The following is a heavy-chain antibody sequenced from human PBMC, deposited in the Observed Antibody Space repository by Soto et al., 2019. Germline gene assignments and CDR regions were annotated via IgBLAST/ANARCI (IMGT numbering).Heavy chain of an antibody. CDR2: IIPILGIA. J-gene: IGHJ6*02. V-gene: IGHV1-69*02. CDR3: ARAGFDYDSSGYYLAFYYGMDV. D-gene: IGHD3-22*01. CDR1: GGTFSIYT. Sequence: SVKVSCKASGGTFSIYTISWVRQAPGQGLEWMGRIIPILGIANYAQKFRGRVTITADKSTSTAYMELSSLRSEDTAVYYCARAGFDYDSSGYYLAFYYGMDVWGQGTTVTVSS.